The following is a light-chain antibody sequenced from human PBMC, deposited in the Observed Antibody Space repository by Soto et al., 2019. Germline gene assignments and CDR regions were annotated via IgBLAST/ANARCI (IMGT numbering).Light chain of an antibody. CDR1: QSVSTW. Sequence: DIQMTQSPSSLSASVGDTVTITCRASQSVSTWLAWYQQKPGKAPKLLIYDASSLESGVPSRFSGSGSGTELTLTISSLQAEDSASYYCQHYNSYSTTFGQGTKVDIK. CDR3: QHYNSYSTT. J-gene: IGKJ1*01. V-gene: IGKV1-5*01. CDR2: DAS.